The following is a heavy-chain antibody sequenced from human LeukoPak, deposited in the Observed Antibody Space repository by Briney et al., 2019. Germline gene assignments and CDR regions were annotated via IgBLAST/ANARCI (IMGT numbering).Heavy chain of an antibody. Sequence: GASLKISCKGSGYTFSNYWIGWVRQMPGNGLEYLGIIYPGDSDTKYSPAFEGHITISVDKSITTAYLQWSSLKASDTAMYYCARPDDNADYILSYWGQGTLVTVSS. J-gene: IGHJ1*01. CDR1: GYTFSNYW. CDR3: ARPDDNADYILSY. CDR2: IYPGDSDT. D-gene: IGHD4-17*01. V-gene: IGHV5-51*01.